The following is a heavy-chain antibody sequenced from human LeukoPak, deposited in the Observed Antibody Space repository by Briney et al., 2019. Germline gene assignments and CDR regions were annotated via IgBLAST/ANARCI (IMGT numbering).Heavy chain of an antibody. CDR1: GLTFSSYS. Sequence: GGSLRLSCAASGLTFSSYSMNWVRQAPGKGLEWVSSISSSSSYIYYADSVKGRFTISRDNAKNSLYLQMNSLRAEDTAVYYCARDELGELTMGNWFDPWGQGTLVTVSS. D-gene: IGHD3-10*01. CDR3: ARDELGELTMGNWFDP. J-gene: IGHJ5*02. V-gene: IGHV3-21*01. CDR2: ISSSSSYI.